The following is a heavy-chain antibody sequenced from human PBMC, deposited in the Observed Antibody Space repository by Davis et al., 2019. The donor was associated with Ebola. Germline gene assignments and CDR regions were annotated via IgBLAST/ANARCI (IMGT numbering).Heavy chain of an antibody. V-gene: IGHV4-59*05. D-gene: IGHD6-6*01. CDR1: GFTFSSYSMN. Sequence: GSLRLSCAASGFTFSSYSMNWVRQPPGKGLEWIGSIYYSGSTYYNPSLKSRVTISVDTSKNQFSLKLSSVTAADTAVYYCAISSSSEYYYYYGMDVWGQGTTVTVSS. CDR3: AISSSSEYYYYYGMDV. CDR2: IYYSGST. J-gene: IGHJ6*02.